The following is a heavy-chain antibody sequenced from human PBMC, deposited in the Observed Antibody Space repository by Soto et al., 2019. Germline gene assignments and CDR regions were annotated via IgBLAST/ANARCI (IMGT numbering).Heavy chain of an antibody. V-gene: IGHV3-23*01. CDR2: ISGSGGST. J-gene: IGHJ4*02. CDR1: GFTFSSYA. CDR3: ARRGSGSYYDY. Sequence: EVQLLESGGGLVQPGGSLRLSCAASGFTFSSYAMRWVRQAPVKGLEWVSAISGSGGSTYYADSVKSRFTISRDNSKNTLYLQMNSLRAEDTAVYYCARRGSGSYYDYWGLGSLVTVSS. D-gene: IGHD1-26*01.